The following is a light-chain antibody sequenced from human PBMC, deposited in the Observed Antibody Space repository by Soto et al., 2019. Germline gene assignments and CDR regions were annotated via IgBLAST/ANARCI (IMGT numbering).Light chain of an antibody. J-gene: IGLJ3*02. V-gene: IGLV2-14*01. CDR1: SSDVAGYNY. Sequence: QSALTQPASVSGSPGQSITISCTGTSSDVAGYNYVSWYQQHPGKAPKLMIYEVSNRPSGVSNRFSGSKSGNTASLTISGLQAEDEADYYCTSYTTISTWVFGGVPKLTVL. CDR3: TSYTTISTWV. CDR2: EVS.